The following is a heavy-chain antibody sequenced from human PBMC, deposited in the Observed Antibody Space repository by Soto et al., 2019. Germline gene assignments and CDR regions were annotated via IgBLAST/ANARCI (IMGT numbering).Heavy chain of an antibody. J-gene: IGHJ4*02. D-gene: IGHD2-2*01. Sequence: PGGSLRLSCAASGFTFSSYWMSWVRQAPGKGLEWVAIITQDGNEKYYADSVKGRFTISRDIPKNTLYLQLNSLRAEDTAVYYCAKEGLYQTLDYCGQGTLVTVSS. CDR3: AKEGLYQTLDY. CDR1: GFTFSSYW. CDR2: ITQDGNEK. V-gene: IGHV3-7*01.